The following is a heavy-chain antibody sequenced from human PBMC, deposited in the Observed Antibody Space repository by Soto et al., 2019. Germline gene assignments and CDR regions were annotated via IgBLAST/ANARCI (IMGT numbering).Heavy chain of an antibody. CDR3: AKMNVLLWFGELGYNWFDP. CDR2: ISGSGGST. D-gene: IGHD3-10*01. CDR1: GFTFSSYA. V-gene: IGHV3-23*01. J-gene: IGHJ5*02. Sequence: GGSLRLSCAASGFTFSSYAMSWVRQPPGRGLEWVSAISGSGGSTYYADSVKGRFTISRDNSKNTLYLQMNSLRAEDTAVYYCAKMNVLLWFGELGYNWFDPWGQGTLVTVSS.